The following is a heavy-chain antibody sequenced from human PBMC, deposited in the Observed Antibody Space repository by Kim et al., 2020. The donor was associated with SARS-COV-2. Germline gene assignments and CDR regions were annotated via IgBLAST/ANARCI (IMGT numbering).Heavy chain of an antibody. CDR3: GRHFRGTSIRLLGLFQFDY. V-gene: IGHV4-39*01. D-gene: IGHD3-22*01. CDR2: VYYTGST. CDR1: GASISSSGYY. J-gene: IGHJ4*02. Sequence: SETLSLTCTVSGASISSSGYYWGWIRQPPGKGLEWIGSVYYTGSTYYNPSLKSRVTISVDTSKNQFSLKLSSVNAADTAVYYCGRHFRGTSIRLLGLFQFDYWGQGTLDTVSS.